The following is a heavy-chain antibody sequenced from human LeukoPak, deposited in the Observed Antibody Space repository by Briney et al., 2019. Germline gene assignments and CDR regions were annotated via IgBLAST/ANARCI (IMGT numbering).Heavy chain of an antibody. Sequence: PSQTLSLTCTVSGGSISSGTYYWSWIRQPPGKGLEWIGYIYYSGSTNYNPSLMRRVPISGDASKNQVSLKLSSVTADDTAVYXXXXXXXGAAHLFYYYYYMDVWGKGTTVTVSS. CDR3: XXXXXGAAHLFYYYYYMDV. CDR2: IYYSGST. D-gene: IGHD6-13*01. J-gene: IGHJ6*03. CDR1: GGSISSGTYY. V-gene: IGHV4-61*01.